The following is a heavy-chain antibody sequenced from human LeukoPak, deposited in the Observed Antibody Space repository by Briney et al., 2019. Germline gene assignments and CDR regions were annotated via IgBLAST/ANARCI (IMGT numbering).Heavy chain of an antibody. D-gene: IGHD3-22*01. V-gene: IGHV1-18*01. CDR3: ASARMTNYYDSSGYLDY. Sequence: ASVKDSCKTSGYTFTNYGIIWVRQAPGQGLEWMGWISAYNGNTHYAQKVQGRATMTTDTSTSTAYMELRSLRSDDTAVYYCASARMTNYYDSSGYLDYWGQGTLVTVSS. CDR2: ISAYNGNT. J-gene: IGHJ4*02. CDR1: GYTFTNYG.